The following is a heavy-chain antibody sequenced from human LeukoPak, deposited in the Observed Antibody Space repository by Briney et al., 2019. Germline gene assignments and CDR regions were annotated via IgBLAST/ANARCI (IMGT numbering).Heavy chain of an antibody. V-gene: IGHV1-46*01. CDR2: INPNGGST. CDR1: GYTFTSYY. Sequence: ASVKVSCKASGYTFTSYYMHWVRQAPGQGLEWMGIINPNGGSTSYAQKFQGRVTMTRDMSTSTVYMELSSLRSEDTAVYYCARSRRFSSRTAAGTYYFDYWGQGTLVPVSS. D-gene: IGHD6-13*01. J-gene: IGHJ4*02. CDR3: ARSRRFSSRTAAGTYYFDY.